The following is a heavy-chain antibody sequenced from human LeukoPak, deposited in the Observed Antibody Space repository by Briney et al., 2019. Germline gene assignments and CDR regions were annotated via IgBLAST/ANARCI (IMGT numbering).Heavy chain of an antibody. CDR1: GYTFTSYG. CDR2: ISAYNGNT. Sequence: ASVKVSCKASGYTFTSYGISWVRQAPGRGLEWMGWISAYNGNTNYAQKLQGRVTMTTDTSASTAYMELRSLRSDDTAVYYCARIAAGGPIDPWGQGTLVTVSS. D-gene: IGHD6-13*01. CDR3: ARIAAGGPIDP. J-gene: IGHJ5*02. V-gene: IGHV1-18*01.